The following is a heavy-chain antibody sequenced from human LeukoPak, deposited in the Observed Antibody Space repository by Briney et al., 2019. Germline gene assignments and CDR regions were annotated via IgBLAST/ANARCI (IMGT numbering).Heavy chain of an antibody. CDR1: GGTFSSYA. CDR3: ARAENSGSYGYYYYYMDV. Sequence: ASVKVSCKASGGTFSSYAISWVRQAPGQGLEWMGGIIPIFGTANYAQKFQGRVTITTDESTSTAYMELSSLRSEDTAVYYCARAENSGSYGYYYYYMDVWGKGTTVTVSS. CDR2: IIPIFGTA. V-gene: IGHV1-69*05. J-gene: IGHJ6*03. D-gene: IGHD1-26*01.